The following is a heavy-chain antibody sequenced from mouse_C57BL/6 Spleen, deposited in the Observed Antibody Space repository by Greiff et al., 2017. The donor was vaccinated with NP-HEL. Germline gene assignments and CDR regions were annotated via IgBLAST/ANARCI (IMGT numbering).Heavy chain of an antibody. CDR3: ARSGNYGRYFDY. CDR2: INPGSGGT. Sequence: VQLQQSGAELVRPGTSVKVSCKASGYAFTNYLIEWVKQRPGQGLEWIGVINPGSGGTNYNEKFKGKAKLTADKSSSTAYMQLSSLTSEDSAVYFCARSGNYGRYFDYWGQGTTLTVSS. D-gene: IGHD2-1*01. V-gene: IGHV1-54*01. J-gene: IGHJ2*01. CDR1: GYAFTNYL.